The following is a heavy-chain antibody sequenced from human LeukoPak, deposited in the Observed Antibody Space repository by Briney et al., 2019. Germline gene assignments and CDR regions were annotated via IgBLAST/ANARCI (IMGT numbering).Heavy chain of an antibody. CDR1: GGSISSTTYY. CDR2: IYFTGTT. CDR3: ARGLYDGGSWFHFDS. V-gene: IGHV4-39*02. D-gene: IGHD6-13*01. Sequence: SETLSLTCTVSGGSISSTTYYWAWIRPPPGKGLEWIGNIYFTGTTFYNPSLKSRVIMSIGTSKNHFSLDLSSVTAADMAVYYCARGLYDGGSWFHFDSWGQGTLVTVSS. J-gene: IGHJ4*02.